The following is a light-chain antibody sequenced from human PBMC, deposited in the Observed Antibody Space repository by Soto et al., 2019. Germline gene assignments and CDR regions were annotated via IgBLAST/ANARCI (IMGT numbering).Light chain of an antibody. Sequence: EIVLTQSPATLSLSPGERATLSCRASQSVSNYLAWYQQKPGQSPRVLIYDASHRATGIPARFTGSGSGTDFTLTISSLEPEDFAVYYCQQRSNWPPTWTFGQGTKVEIK. CDR1: QSVSNY. CDR3: QQRSNWPPTWT. J-gene: IGKJ1*01. V-gene: IGKV3-11*01. CDR2: DAS.